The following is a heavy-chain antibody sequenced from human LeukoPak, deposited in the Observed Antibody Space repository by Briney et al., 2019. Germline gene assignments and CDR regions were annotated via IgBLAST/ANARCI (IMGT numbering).Heavy chain of an antibody. Sequence: GGSLRISCVAPGFTFSSNWMTWVRQAPGKGLEWVANTKEDGSARYYVESVKGRFTVSRDNAKNSLFLQMDRLKVEDTAVYYCARSEKDGALDSWGQGSLVTVSS. CDR3: ARSEKDGALDS. D-gene: IGHD3-10*01. J-gene: IGHJ4*02. CDR2: TKEDGSAR. V-gene: IGHV3-7*01. CDR1: GFTFSSNW.